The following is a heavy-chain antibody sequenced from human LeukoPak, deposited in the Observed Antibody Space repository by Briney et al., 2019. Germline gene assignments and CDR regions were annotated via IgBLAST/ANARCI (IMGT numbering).Heavy chain of an antibody. V-gene: IGHV3-7*01. Sequence: GGSLRLSCAASGFTFSDHYMDWVRQAPGKGLEWVANIKQDGSEKYYVDSVKGRFTISRDNAKNSLYLQMNGLRAEDTAVYYCARDSGSYLPDYWGQGTLVTVSS. CDR1: GFTFSDHY. CDR2: IKQDGSEK. J-gene: IGHJ4*02. D-gene: IGHD1-26*01. CDR3: ARDSGSYLPDY.